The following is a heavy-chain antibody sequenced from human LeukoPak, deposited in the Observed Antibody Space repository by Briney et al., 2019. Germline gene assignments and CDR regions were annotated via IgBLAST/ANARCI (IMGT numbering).Heavy chain of an antibody. CDR2: ITANNGDT. Sequence: ASVKVSCKGSGYTFTSYGVTWVRQAPGQGLEWMGWITANNGDTTYAQKLQGRVSMTTDTSMRTAYMELRSLRSDDTAVYYCARGSGRRPLDVWGQGTTVTVSS. D-gene: IGHD3-10*01. V-gene: IGHV1-18*01. J-gene: IGHJ6*02. CDR1: GYTFTSYG. CDR3: ARGSGRRPLDV.